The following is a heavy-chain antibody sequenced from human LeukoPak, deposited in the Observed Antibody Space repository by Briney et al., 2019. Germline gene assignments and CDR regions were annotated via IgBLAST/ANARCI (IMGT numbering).Heavy chain of an antibody. Sequence: PSETLSLTCSVSGDSLGIYKWSWIRQPPGKGLEWIAHISSSGSAIYNPSLKSRVSMAVDTSKNQFSLRLTSVTSADTDVYYCARVSLPHPKLRGREKSYLEKDYWGQGTLVTVSS. V-gene: IGHV4-4*09. J-gene: IGHJ4*02. D-gene: IGHD1-20*01. CDR1: GDSLGIYK. CDR2: ISSSGSA. CDR3: ARVSLPHPKLRGREKSYLEKDY.